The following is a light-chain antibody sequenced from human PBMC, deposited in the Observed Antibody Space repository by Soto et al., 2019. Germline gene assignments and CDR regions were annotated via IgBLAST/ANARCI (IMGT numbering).Light chain of an antibody. CDR1: SSDVGSYNL. J-gene: IGLJ1*01. CDR2: EGS. Sequence: QSVLTQPASVSGSPGQSITISCTGTSSDVGSYNLVSWYRQHPGKAPKLMIYEGSERPSGVSNRFSGSKSGNTASLTISGLQAEDEADYYCCSYAGSSTPYVFGTGTKVTVL. CDR3: CSYAGSSTPYV. V-gene: IGLV2-23*01.